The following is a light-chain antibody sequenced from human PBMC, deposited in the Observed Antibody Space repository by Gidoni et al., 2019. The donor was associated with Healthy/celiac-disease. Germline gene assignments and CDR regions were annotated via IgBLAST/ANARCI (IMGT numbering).Light chain of an antibody. CDR3: QQYNSYSRT. J-gene: IGKJ1*01. Sequence: DIQMTQSPSTLSASVGDRVTITCRASQSINSWLAWYQQKPGKDPKLLIYNASSLESGVPSRCSGSGAGTEFTLTISSLQPDDFAAYYCQQYNSYSRTFGQGTKVEIK. V-gene: IGKV1-5*03. CDR2: NAS. CDR1: QSINSW.